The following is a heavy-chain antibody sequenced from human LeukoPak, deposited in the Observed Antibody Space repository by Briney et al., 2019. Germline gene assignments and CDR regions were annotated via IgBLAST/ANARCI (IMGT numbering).Heavy chain of an antibody. J-gene: IGHJ5*02. CDR2: ISGSGGST. D-gene: IGHD4-4*01. V-gene: IGHV3-23*01. CDR3: AAQSPTNWFDP. CDR1: GFTFSSYA. Sequence: GGSLTLSCAASGFTFSSYAMSWVRQAPGNGLEWVSAISGSGGSTYYADSVKGRFTIYRDNSKNTLYLQMNSLRAEDTAVYYCAAQSPTNWFDPWGQGTLVTVSS.